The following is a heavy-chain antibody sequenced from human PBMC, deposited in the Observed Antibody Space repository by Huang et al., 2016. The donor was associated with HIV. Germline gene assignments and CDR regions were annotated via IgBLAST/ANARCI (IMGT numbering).Heavy chain of an antibody. CDR2: IKQDGSET. Sequence: EVQLVESGGGLVQPGGSLRLSCAASGFTFRNYWMSWVRQAPVKGLGWVANIKQDGSETYYVDSVKGRFTISRDNAKNSLYLQMNSLRAEDTAVYYCASQPGPWGQGTLVTVSS. CDR1: GFTFRNYW. V-gene: IGHV3-7*01. CDR3: ASQPGP. J-gene: IGHJ5*02.